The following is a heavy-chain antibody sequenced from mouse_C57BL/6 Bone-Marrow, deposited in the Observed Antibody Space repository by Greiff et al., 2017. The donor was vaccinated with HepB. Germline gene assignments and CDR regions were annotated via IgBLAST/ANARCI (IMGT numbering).Heavy chain of an antibody. J-gene: IGHJ2*01. CDR3: TTTGYYGSSYYFDD. D-gene: IGHD1-1*01. Sequence: VQLQQSGAELVRPGASVKLSCTASGFNIKDDYMHWVKQRPEQGLEWIGWIDPENGDTEYASKFQGKATITADTSSNTAYLQLSSLTSEDTAVYYCTTTGYYGSSYYFDDWGQGTTLTVSS. CDR2: IDPENGDT. V-gene: IGHV14-4*01. CDR1: GFNIKDDY.